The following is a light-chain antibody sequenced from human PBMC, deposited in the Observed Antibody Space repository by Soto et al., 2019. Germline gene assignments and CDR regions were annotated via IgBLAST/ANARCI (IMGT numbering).Light chain of an antibody. CDR3: QQRHMWPIP. V-gene: IGKV3-11*01. CDR1: QSFRGL. Sequence: EVVLTQSPVTLSLSPGERATLSFRASQSFRGLLAWYQQKPGQAPRLLIYDAYNRATGIPPRFSGSGSGTDFTLTISSLEPEDSAVYYCQQRHMWPIPFGQGTRLEIK. J-gene: IGKJ5*01. CDR2: DAY.